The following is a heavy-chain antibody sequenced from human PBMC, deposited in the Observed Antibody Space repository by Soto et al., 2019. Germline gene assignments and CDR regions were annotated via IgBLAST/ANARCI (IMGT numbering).Heavy chain of an antibody. V-gene: IGHV1-18*01. Sequence: ASVKVSCKASGYTFMSYGLTWVRQAPGQGLEWMGWISTYSGNTNYAPRLQGRVTMTTDTSTSTAYMELRSLRSDDTAIYYCARRFGSGSGGVDYWGQGTLVTVSS. CDR2: ISTYSGNT. CDR1: GYTFMSYG. J-gene: IGHJ4*02. D-gene: IGHD3-10*01. CDR3: ARRFGSGSGGVDY.